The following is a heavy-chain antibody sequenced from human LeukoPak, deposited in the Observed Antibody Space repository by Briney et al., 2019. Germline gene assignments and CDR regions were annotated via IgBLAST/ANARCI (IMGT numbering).Heavy chain of an antibody. J-gene: IGHJ2*01. V-gene: IGHV3-64*02. Sequence: PGGSLRLSCAASGFTFSSYAMHWVRQAPGKGLEYVSGISSNGGSTYYADSVKGRFTISRDNSKNTLYLQMGSLRADDMAVYYCARDPGYGDYFGWYIDLWGRGTLVTVSS. CDR3: ARDPGYGDYFGWYIDL. CDR2: ISSNGGST. CDR1: GFTFSSYA. D-gene: IGHD4-17*01.